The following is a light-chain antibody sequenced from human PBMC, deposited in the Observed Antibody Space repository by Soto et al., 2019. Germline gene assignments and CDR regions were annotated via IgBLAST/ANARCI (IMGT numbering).Light chain of an antibody. Sequence: EIVLTQSPGTLSLSPGERATLSCRASQSVSSSYLAWYQQKPGQAPRLLIYGASSRATGIPDRFSGSGSGTVFTLTLSRLEPEDFAVYYCQQYGSSPLLTFGGGTKVEIK. CDR2: GAS. V-gene: IGKV3-20*01. CDR3: QQYGSSPLLT. CDR1: QSVSSSY. J-gene: IGKJ4*01.